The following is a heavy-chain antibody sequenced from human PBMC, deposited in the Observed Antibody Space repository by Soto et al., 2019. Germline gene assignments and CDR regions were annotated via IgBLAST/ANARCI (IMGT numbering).Heavy chain of an antibody. V-gene: IGHV1-69*01. J-gene: IGHJ4*02. CDR2: IIPVFDTD. D-gene: IGHD3-22*01. Sequence: QEQLVLSGAEVKKSGSSVKVSCKDTGGLFSSYAVSWVRQAPGQGLEWMGGIIPVFDTDYYAQKFQGRVTITADESTNTAYMEVSSLRSEDTAMYYCASGGSGYVWFNEFWGQGTLVTVSS. CDR1: GGLFSSYA. CDR3: ASGGSGYVWFNEF.